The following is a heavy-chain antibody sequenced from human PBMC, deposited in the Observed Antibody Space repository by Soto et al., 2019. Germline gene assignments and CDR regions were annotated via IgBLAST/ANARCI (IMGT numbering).Heavy chain of an antibody. V-gene: IGHV3-33*01. J-gene: IGHJ6*02. Sequence: QVQLVESGGGVVQPGRSLRLSCAASGFTFSSYGMHWVRQAPGKGLEWVAVIWYDGSNKYYADSVKGRFTISRDNSKNTLYLQMNSLRAEDTAVYYCARDQSTPDYYYGMDVWGQGTTVTVSS. CDR3: ARDQSTPDYYYGMDV. D-gene: IGHD2-2*01. CDR2: IWYDGSNK. CDR1: GFTFSSYG.